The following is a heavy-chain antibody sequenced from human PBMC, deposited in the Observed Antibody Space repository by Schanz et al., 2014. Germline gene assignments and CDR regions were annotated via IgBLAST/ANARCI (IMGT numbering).Heavy chain of an antibody. Sequence: QAQLVESGGGVVQPGGSLRLSCAASRFAFSNCGRHWVRQAPGKGLEWVAFIRYDASNEYYADSVKGRFTISRDNSKNTLYLQMNSLRPDDTAVYYCAKALKPYIASRNGLDVWGHGTTVTVSS. CDR1: RFAFSNCG. V-gene: IGHV3-30*02. CDR2: IRYDASNE. CDR3: AKALKPYIASRNGLDV. J-gene: IGHJ6*02. D-gene: IGHD3-16*01.